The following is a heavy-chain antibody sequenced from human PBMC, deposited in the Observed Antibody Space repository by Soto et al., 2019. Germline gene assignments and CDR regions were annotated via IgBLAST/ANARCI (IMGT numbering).Heavy chain of an antibody. CDR2: INHSGST. CDR1: GGSFSGYY. CDR3: ARSYETGGDFDY. Sequence: PSETLSLTCAVYGGSFSGYYWSWIRQPPGKGLEWIGEINHSGSTSYNPSLKSRVTISVDTSKNQFSLKLSSVTAADTAVYYCARSYETGGDFDYWGQGTLVTVSS. V-gene: IGHV4-34*01. D-gene: IGHD3-16*01. J-gene: IGHJ4*02.